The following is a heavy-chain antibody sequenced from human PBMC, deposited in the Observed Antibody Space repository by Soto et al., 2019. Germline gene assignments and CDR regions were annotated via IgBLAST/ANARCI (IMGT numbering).Heavy chain of an antibody. J-gene: IGHJ4*02. CDR1: GFTFSTYA. V-gene: IGHV3-23*01. CDR2: VSASGLNT. Sequence: PGGSLRLSWAASGFTFSTYAIAWVRQAPGKGLEWVSGVSASGLNTDYADPVKGRFYISRDNSKNTVSLHMNSLRAEDTALYYCARDHNGDFDYWGQGTLVTVSS. CDR3: ARDHNGDFDY. D-gene: IGHD4-17*01.